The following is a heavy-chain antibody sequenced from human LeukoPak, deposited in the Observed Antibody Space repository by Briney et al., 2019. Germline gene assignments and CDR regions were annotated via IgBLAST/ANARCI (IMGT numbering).Heavy chain of an antibody. CDR2: IDWDDDK. J-gene: IGHJ4*02. CDR3: ARHGATPAGHYFDN. CDR1: GFSLSTSQMR. Sequence: SGPTLVNPTQTLTLTCTFSGFSLSTSQMRMTWFRQPRGKALEWLARIDWDDDKFYSTSLRTRLTISKDTSKNQVVLTMTNMDPVDTATYYCARHGATPAGHYFDNWGQGTLVTVSS. D-gene: IGHD4-17*01. V-gene: IGHV2-70*04.